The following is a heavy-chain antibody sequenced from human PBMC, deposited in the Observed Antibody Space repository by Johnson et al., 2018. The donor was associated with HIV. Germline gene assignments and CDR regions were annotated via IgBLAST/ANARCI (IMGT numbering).Heavy chain of an antibody. CDR1: GFTFSSYA. V-gene: IGHV3-23*04. D-gene: IGHD3-22*01. Sequence: VQLVESGGGLVQPGGSLRLSCAASGFTFSSYAMSWVRQAPGKGLEWVSAISGSGHSTYYADSVKGRFTISRDNSKNTLYLQMNSLRAEDTAVYYCARRDDIRNGAFDIWGQGTMVTVSS. J-gene: IGHJ3*02. CDR3: ARRDDIRNGAFDI. CDR2: ISGSGHST.